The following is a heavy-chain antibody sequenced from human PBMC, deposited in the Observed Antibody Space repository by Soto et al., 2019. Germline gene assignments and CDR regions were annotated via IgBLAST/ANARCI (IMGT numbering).Heavy chain of an antibody. CDR1: VNIFTTYY. CDR2: INPSGGRT. V-gene: IGHV1-46*01. CDR3: AGLYHYDSSGYYDY. D-gene: IGHD3-22*01. J-gene: IGHJ4*02. Sequence: VKVSFHASVNIFTTYYMHWVRQAPGQGLEWMGIINPSGGRTTYAQKFQGRVTMTRDTSTSTFHMELSSLTSEDTAVYYCAGLYHYDSSGYYDYWGQGTLVTVSS.